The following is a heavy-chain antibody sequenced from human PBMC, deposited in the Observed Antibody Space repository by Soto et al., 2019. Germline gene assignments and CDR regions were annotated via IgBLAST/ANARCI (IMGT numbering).Heavy chain of an antibody. D-gene: IGHD3-10*01. CDR2: IYPGDSDT. Sequence: PGESLKISCKGSGYTFTNNWVGWVRQMPGKGLEWMGIIYPGDSDTRYSPSFQGQVTISVDKSIATAYLQWSSLKASDTAMYYCARRSEYRNGSGKYDGLDVWGQATPVTVSS. CDR1: GYTFTNNW. CDR3: ARRSEYRNGSGKYDGLDV. J-gene: IGHJ6*02. V-gene: IGHV5-51*01.